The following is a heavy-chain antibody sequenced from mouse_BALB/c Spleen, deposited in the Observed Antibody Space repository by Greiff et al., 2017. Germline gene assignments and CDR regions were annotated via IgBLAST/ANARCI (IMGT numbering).Heavy chain of an antibody. V-gene: IGHV7-3*02. CDR1: GFTFTDYY. J-gene: IGHJ2*01. CDR3: ARDMRWAPLDY. Sequence: EVKVVESGGGLVQPGGSLRLSCATSGFTFTDYYMSWVRQPPGKALEWLGFIRNKANGYTTEYSASVKGRFTISRDNSQSILYLQMNTLRAEDSATYYCARDMRWAPLDYWGQGTTLTVSS. D-gene: IGHD1-1*02. CDR2: IRNKANGYTT.